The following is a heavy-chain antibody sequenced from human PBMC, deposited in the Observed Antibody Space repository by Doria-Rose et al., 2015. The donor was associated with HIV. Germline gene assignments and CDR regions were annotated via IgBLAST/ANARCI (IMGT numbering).Heavy chain of an antibody. CDR3: ARIKSSRWYHKYYFDF. CDR1: GVSLSSPGMG. V-gene: IGHV2-26*01. J-gene: IGHJ4*02. Sequence: TLKESGPVLVKPTEALTLTCTVSGVSLSSPGMGVSWIRQPPGKALEWLAKILSDDERSYKTSLKSRLTISRGTSKSQVVLTVTDMDPVDTATYYCARIKSSRWYHKYYFDFWGQGTLVIVSA. CDR2: ILSDDER. D-gene: IGHD6-13*01.